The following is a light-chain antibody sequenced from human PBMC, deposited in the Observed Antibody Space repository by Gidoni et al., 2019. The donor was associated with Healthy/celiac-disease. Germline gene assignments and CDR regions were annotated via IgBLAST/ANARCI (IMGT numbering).Light chain of an antibody. J-gene: IGLJ2*01. CDR2: DVS. CDR1: SSDVGGYNY. Sequence: QSALTQPRSVSGSPGQQVTISCTGTSSDVGGYNYVPWYQQPPGTAPKLMVYDVSKRPSGVPDRFSGSKSGNTASLTISGLQAEDEANYYCCSYAGSYTLGVFGGGTKLTVL. V-gene: IGLV2-11*01. CDR3: CSYAGSYTLGV.